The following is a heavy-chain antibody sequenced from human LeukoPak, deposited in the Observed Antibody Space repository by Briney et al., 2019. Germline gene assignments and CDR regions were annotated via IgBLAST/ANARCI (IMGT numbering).Heavy chain of an antibody. V-gene: IGHV4-59*08. CDR2: AYYSGHT. J-gene: IGHJ3*02. D-gene: IGHD3-22*01. CDR3: ARRAPYYDSSAYYGMHAFDI. CDR1: GGSISDNY. Sequence: SETLSLTCTVSGGSISDNYWSWIRQPPGKGLEWIGYAYYSGHTNYNSSLKSRVTMSLDTSKSQFSLRLSSVTAADTAVYYCARRAPYYDSSAYYGMHAFDIWGQGTMVTVSS.